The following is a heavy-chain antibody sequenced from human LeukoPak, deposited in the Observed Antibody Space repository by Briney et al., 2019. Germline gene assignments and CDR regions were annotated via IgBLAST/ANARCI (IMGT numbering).Heavy chain of an antibody. J-gene: IGHJ4*02. CDR3: ARGSSRAAAGRRGEFDY. CDR1: GGSFSGYY. D-gene: IGHD6-13*01. Sequence: PSETLSLTCAVYGGSFSGYYWSWIRQPPGKGLEWIGEINHSGSTNYNPSLKSRVTISVDTSKNQFSLKLSSVTAADTAVYYCARGSSRAAAGRRGEFDYWGQGTLVTVS. CDR2: INHSGST. V-gene: IGHV4-34*01.